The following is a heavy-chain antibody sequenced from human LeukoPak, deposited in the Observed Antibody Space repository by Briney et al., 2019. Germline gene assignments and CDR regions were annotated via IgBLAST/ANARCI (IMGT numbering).Heavy chain of an antibody. CDR1: GIIFSHYA. CDR3: AKAPLVDPMKWELPSTLYFDY. V-gene: IGHV3-23*01. Sequence: GGSLRLSCEASGIIFSHYAMSWVRQAPGKGLEWVSGISGSGGNTYNVDSVKGRFTISRDNSKNTLYLQMNSLRAEDTAIYYCAKAPLVDPMKWELPSTLYFDYWGQGTLVTVSS. J-gene: IGHJ4*02. CDR2: ISGSGGNT. D-gene: IGHD1-26*01.